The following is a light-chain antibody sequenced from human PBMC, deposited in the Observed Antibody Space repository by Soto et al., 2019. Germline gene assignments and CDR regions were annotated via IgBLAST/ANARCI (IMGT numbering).Light chain of an antibody. CDR1: QSISSY. Sequence: DIRMTQSPSSLSASVGDRVTITCRASQSISSYLNWYQQKPGKAPKLLIYAASSLQSGVPSRFSGSGSGTDFTLTISSLQPEDFATYYCQQYEAFGQGTKVDIK. J-gene: IGKJ1*01. CDR2: AAS. CDR3: QQYEA. V-gene: IGKV1-39*01.